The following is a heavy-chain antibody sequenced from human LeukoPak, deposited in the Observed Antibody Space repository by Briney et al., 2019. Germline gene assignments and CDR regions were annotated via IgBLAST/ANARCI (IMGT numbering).Heavy chain of an antibody. CDR3: AKVGESGGVWKYYFDY. V-gene: IGHV3-23*01. D-gene: IGHD2-8*02. Sequence: GGSLRLSCAASGFTFSSYAMSWVRQAPGKGLEWVSAISGGGGSTYHADSVKGRFTISRDNSKNTLYLQMNSLRAEDTAVYYCAKVGESGGVWKYYFDYWGQGTLVTVSS. J-gene: IGHJ4*02. CDR1: GFTFSSYA. CDR2: ISGGGGST.